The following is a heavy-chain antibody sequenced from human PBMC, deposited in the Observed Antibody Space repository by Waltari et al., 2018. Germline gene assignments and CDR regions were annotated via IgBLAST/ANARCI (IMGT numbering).Heavy chain of an antibody. CDR2: IKSTTDGGTT. J-gene: IGHJ4*02. D-gene: IGHD2-8*01. V-gene: IGHV3-15*07. CDR3: AIEWYTDTYRGFDY. Sequence: VELEESGGGSVKPGGSLTLSCDGSGFPLFSAWMNWARQAPGKGLEWVGRIKSTTDGGTTHYASHVQGRFSISRDDSKKRVYLDMNSLRPEDTAVYFCAIEWYTDTYRGFDYWGQGALVTVSS. CDR1: GFPLFSAW.